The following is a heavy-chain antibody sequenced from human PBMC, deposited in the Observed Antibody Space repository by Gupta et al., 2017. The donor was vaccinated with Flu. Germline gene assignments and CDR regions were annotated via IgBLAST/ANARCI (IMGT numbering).Heavy chain of an antibody. D-gene: IGHD2-2*02. CDR3: ARGLGYCSSTSCYKPAANWFDP. V-gene: IGHV4-34*01. Sequence: QVQLQQWGAGLLKPSETLSLTCAVYGGSYSGYYWSWIRQPPGKGLEWIGEINHSGSTNYNPSLKSRVTISVDTSKNQFSLKLSSVTAADTAVYYCARGLGYCSSTSCYKPAANWFDPWGQGTLVTVSS. J-gene: IGHJ5*02. CDR1: GGSYSGYY. CDR2: INHSGST.